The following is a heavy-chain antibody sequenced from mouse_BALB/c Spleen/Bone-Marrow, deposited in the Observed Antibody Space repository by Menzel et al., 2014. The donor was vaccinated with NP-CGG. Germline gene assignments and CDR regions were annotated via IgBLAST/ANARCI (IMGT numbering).Heavy chain of an antibody. J-gene: IGHJ4*01. CDR3: ARHEKANYGNYAMDY. V-gene: IGHV1-62-2*01. CDR2: FYPGSGSI. D-gene: IGHD1-1*01. CDR1: GYTFTEYI. Sequence: VKLQESGAELVKPGASVKLSCKASGYTFTEYIIHWVKQRSGQGPEWIGWFYPGSGSIKYNEKFKDKATLTADKSSSTVYMELSRLTPEDSAVYFCARHEKANYGNYAMDYWGQGTSVTVSS.